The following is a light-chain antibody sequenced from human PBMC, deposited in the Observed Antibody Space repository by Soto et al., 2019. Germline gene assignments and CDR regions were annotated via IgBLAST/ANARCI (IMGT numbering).Light chain of an antibody. CDR2: AAA. Sequence: DIQLTQSPSFLSASVGGRVTITCRASQGISNYLAWYQQKPGKVPQLLIYAAATLQSGVPSRFIGSGSGTEYTLTISSLQPEDFATYYCQELKSYLYTFGQGTKLDIK. J-gene: IGKJ2*01. V-gene: IGKV1-9*01. CDR1: QGISNY. CDR3: QELKSYLYT.